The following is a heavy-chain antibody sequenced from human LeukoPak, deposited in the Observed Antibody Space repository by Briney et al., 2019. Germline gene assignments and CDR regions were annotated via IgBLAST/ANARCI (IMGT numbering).Heavy chain of an antibody. CDR1: GFTFSSYS. J-gene: IGHJ4*02. Sequence: PGGSLRLSCAASGFTFSSYSMIWVRQAPGTGLEWVANIKPDGSETHYVDSVKGRFTISRDSAKNSLYLQMNSLRAEDTAVYYCARGGSHAYWGQGTLVTVSS. V-gene: IGHV3-7*05. CDR2: IKPDGSET. D-gene: IGHD3-10*01. CDR3: ARGGSHAY.